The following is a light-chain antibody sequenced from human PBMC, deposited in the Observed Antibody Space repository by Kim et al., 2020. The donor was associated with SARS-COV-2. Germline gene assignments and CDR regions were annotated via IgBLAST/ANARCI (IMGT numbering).Light chain of an antibody. CDR1: QSVSSSY. CDR3: QQYGSSPPWT. J-gene: IGKJ1*01. Sequence: REGRATICCRASQSVSSSYLAWYQQKPGQAPRLLIYGASSRATGIPDRFSGSGSGTDFTLTISRLEPEDFAVYYCQQYGSSPPWTFGEGTKVDI. CDR2: GAS. V-gene: IGKV3-20*01.